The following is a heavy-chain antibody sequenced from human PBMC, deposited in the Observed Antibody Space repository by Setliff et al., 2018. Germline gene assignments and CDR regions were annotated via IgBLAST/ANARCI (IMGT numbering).Heavy chain of an antibody. CDR3: ARGLPYYDILTGYYRAPPDY. J-gene: IGHJ4*02. CDR1: GGSFSGYY. Sequence: SETLSLTCAVYGGSFSGYYWSWIRQPPGKGLEWIGEINHSGSTNYNPSLKSRVTISVDTSKNQFSLKLSSVTAADTAVYYCARGLPYYDILTGYYRAPPDYWGQGTLVTVSS. D-gene: IGHD3-9*01. CDR2: INHSGST. V-gene: IGHV4-34*01.